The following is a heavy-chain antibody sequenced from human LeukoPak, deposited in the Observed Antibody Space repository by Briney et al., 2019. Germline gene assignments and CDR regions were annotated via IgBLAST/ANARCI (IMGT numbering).Heavy chain of an antibody. J-gene: IGHJ4*02. CDR2: IFRGGTT. D-gene: IGHD2-15*01. V-gene: IGHV3-66*01. CDR3: ARGSEEYCSAGNCPLTN. CDR1: GFSVGSNY. Sequence: GGSLRLSCAASGFSVGSNYMAWVRQAPGKGLEWVSVIFRGGTTSYAASVKGRFTISRDNAKNTLYVQMNSLRVEDTAVYYCARGSEEYCSAGNCPLTNWGQGTLVTVSS.